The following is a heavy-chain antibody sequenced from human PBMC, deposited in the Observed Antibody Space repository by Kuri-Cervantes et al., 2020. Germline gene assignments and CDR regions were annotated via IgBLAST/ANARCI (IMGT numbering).Heavy chain of an antibody. CDR2: INHSGST. CDR1: GGSFSGYY. J-gene: IGHJ4*02. Sequence: SETLSLTCAVYGGSFSGYYWSWIRQPPGKGLEWIGEINHSGSTNYNPSLKSRVTISVDTSKNQFSLKLSSVTTADTAVYYCATEGYCSGGSCNYWGQGTLVTVSS. D-gene: IGHD2-15*01. V-gene: IGHV4-34*01. CDR3: ATEGYCSGGSCNY.